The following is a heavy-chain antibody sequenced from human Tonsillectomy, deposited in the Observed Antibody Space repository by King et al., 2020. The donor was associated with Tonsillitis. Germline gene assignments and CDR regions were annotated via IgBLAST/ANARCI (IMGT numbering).Heavy chain of an antibody. CDR2: IYSGGST. V-gene: IGHV3-66*01. CDR3: ARDSGPRSGSNDY. CDR1: GFTVSSNY. J-gene: IGHJ4*02. Sequence: QLVQSGGGLVQPGGSLRLSCAASGFTVSSNYMSWVRQAPGKGLEWVSVIYSGGSTYYADSVKGRFTISRDNSKNTLYLQMNSLGAEDTAVYYCARDSGPRSGSNDYWGQGTLVTVSS. D-gene: IGHD1-26*01.